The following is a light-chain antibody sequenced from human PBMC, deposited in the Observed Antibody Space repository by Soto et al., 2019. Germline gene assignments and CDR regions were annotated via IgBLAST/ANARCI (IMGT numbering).Light chain of an antibody. CDR3: QQYNNWPPWT. Sequence: EMVMTQSPATLSVSPGERATLSCRASQSVSSNLAWYQQKPGQAPRLLIYGASTRATGIPARFSGSGSGTAFTLTVSSLQSEDFAVYYCQQYNNWPPWTFGQGTQVDIK. V-gene: IGKV3-15*01. J-gene: IGKJ1*01. CDR2: GAS. CDR1: QSVSSN.